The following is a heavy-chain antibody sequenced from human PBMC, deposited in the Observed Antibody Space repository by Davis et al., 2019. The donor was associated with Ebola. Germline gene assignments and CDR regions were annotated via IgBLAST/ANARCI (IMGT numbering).Heavy chain of an antibody. CDR2: VHGGNGNT. Sequence: ASVKVSCKASGYTLTNYAIHWVRQAPGQRLEWMGWVHGGNGNTKYSQRFQGRVTITTDTSASTVYLDLTSLRSDDTAVFYCARASFGYNSGWYADYWGPGSLVTVSS. D-gene: IGHD6-19*01. J-gene: IGHJ4*02. V-gene: IGHV1-3*01. CDR3: ARASFGYNSGWYADY. CDR1: GYTLTNYA.